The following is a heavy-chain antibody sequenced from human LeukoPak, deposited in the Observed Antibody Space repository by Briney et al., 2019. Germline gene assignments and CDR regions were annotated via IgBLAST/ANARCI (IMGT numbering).Heavy chain of an antibody. CDR3: ARGRGSGWYFIAFNWFDP. J-gene: IGHJ5*02. CDR2: IYYSGST. V-gene: IGHV4-39*07. D-gene: IGHD6-19*01. CDR1: GGSISSSSYY. Sequence: SETLSLTCTVSGGSISSSSYYWGWIRQPPGKGLEWIGSIYYSGSTYYNPSLKSRVTISVDTSKNQFSLKLSSVTAADTAVYYCARGRGSGWYFIAFNWFDPWGQGTLVTVSS.